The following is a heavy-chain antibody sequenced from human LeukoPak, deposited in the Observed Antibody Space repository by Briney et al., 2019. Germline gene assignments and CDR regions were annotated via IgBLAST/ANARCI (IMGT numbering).Heavy chain of an antibody. Sequence: GGSLRLFCAASGFTVSSNYMSWVRQAPGKGLEWVSVIYSGGSTYYADSVKGRFTISRDNSKNTLYLQMNSLRAEDTAVYYCASKRKYSSGALNYWGQGTLVTVSS. J-gene: IGHJ4*02. V-gene: IGHV3-53*01. CDR2: IYSGGST. CDR3: ASKRKYSSGALNY. CDR1: GFTVSSNY. D-gene: IGHD6-19*01.